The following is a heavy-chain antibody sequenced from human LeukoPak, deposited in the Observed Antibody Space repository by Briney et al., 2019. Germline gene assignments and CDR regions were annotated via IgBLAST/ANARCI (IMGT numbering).Heavy chain of an antibody. CDR1: GYTFTGYY. J-gene: IGHJ5*02. D-gene: IGHD2-2*01. V-gene: IGHV1-2*02. Sequence: ASVKVSCKASGYTFTGYYMYWVRQAPGQGLEWMGWISPNSGDTDIAQKFQGKVTMTRDTSIATSYMEVDSLTSDDAAVYYCARESACGTTNCLAPADWLDPWGQGTLVTVSS. CDR3: ARESACGTTNCLAPADWLDP. CDR2: ISPNSGDT.